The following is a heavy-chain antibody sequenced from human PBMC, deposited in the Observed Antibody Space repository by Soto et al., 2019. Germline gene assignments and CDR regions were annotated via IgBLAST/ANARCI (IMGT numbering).Heavy chain of an antibody. D-gene: IGHD4-17*01. CDR1: GDSVSSNSAA. Sequence: PSQTLSLTCAISGDSVSSNSAAWNWIRQSPSRGLEWLGRTYYRSRWYHDHAVSVKSRITINPDTSKNQFSLQLNSVTPEDTAVYYCARAHYGDYDRPWFDPWGQGTLVTVSS. J-gene: IGHJ5*02. V-gene: IGHV6-1*01. CDR2: TYYRSRWYH. CDR3: ARAHYGDYDRPWFDP.